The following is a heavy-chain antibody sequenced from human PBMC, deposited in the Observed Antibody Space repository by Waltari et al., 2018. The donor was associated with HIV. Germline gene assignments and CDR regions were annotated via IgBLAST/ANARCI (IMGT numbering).Heavy chain of an antibody. V-gene: IGHV1-8*01. Sequence: QVQLVQSGAEVKKPGASVKVSCKASGYTFTSYDINWVRQATGQGLEWMGWMNTNSGNTGYAQKYQGRVTMTRNTSRSTAYMELSSLRSEDTAVYYCARSYDYGGNPIYYGMDVWGQGTTVTVSS. J-gene: IGHJ6*02. CDR1: GYTFTSYD. CDR2: MNTNSGNT. CDR3: ARSYDYGGNPIYYGMDV. D-gene: IGHD4-17*01.